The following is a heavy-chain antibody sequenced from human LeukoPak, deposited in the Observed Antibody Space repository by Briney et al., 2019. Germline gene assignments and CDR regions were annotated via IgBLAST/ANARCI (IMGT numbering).Heavy chain of an antibody. CDR2: TIPIFGTA. V-gene: IGHV1-69*01. D-gene: IGHD3-9*01. CDR3: ASSRSHRYFDWLFDY. Sequence: SVKVFCKASGGTFSSYAISWVRQAPGQGLEWMGGTIPIFGTANYAQKFQGRVTITADESTSTAYMELSSLRSEDTAVYYCASSRSHRYFDWLFDYWGQGTLVTVSS. J-gene: IGHJ4*02. CDR1: GGTFSSYA.